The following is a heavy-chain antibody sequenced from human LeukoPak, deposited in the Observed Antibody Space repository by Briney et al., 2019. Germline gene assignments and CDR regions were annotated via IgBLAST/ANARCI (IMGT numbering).Heavy chain of an antibody. Sequence: SSETLSLTCTVSGGSISSRSYYWGWIRQPPGKGLEWIGSIYYSGSTYYDPSLKSRVTISVDTSKKQSSLKLSSVTAADTAIYYCARLLDGYNYVDYWGQGTLVTVSS. CDR1: GGSISSRSYY. V-gene: IGHV4-39*01. D-gene: IGHD5-24*01. CDR2: IYYSGST. J-gene: IGHJ4*02. CDR3: ARLLDGYNYVDY.